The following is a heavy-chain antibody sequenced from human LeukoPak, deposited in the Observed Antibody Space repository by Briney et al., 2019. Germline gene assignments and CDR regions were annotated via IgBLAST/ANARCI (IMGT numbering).Heavy chain of an antibody. CDR2: IIPIFGTA. D-gene: IGHD2-15*01. CDR1: GGTFSSYA. J-gene: IGHJ6*03. V-gene: IGHV1-69*05. CDR3: ARGVVVAATDRNYYYSYMDV. Sequence: SVKVSCKASGGTFSSYAISWVRQAPGQGLEWMGGIIPIFGTANYAQKFQGRVTITTDESTSTAYMELSSLRSEDTAVYYCARGVVVAATDRNYYYSYMDVWGKGTTVTVSS.